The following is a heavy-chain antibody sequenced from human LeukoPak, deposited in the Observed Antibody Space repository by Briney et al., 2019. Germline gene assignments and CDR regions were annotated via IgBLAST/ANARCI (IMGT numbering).Heavy chain of an antibody. D-gene: IGHD5-18*01. J-gene: IGHJ4*02. V-gene: IGHV5-51*01. CDR1: GYSFTTYW. Sequence: GESLKISCTASGYSFTTYWIGWVRQMPGEGLEWMGIIYPGDSDTRYSPSLQGQVPISADKSISTAYLQWSSLKASDTAMYYCARGNVDTDYWGQGTLVTVSS. CDR2: IYPGDSDT. CDR3: ARGNVDTDY.